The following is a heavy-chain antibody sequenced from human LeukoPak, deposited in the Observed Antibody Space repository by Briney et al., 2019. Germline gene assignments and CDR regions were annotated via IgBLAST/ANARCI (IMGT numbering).Heavy chain of an antibody. D-gene: IGHD4-17*01. V-gene: IGHV3-23*01. J-gene: IGHJ4*02. CDR1: GFTFSTYA. CDR3: AKLGTVTLYFDY. CDR2: IRGSGGGT. Sequence: GGSLRLSCAASGFTFSTYAMSWVRQAPGKGLEWVSAIRGSGGGTYYADSVKGRFTISRDNSKNTLYLQMNSLRAEDTAVYYCAKLGTVTLYFDYWGQGTLVTVSS.